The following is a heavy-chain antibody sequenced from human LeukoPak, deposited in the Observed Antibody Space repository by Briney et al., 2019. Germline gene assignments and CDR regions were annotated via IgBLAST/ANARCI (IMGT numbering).Heavy chain of an antibody. V-gene: IGHV1-24*01. D-gene: IGHD3-3*01. Sequence: ASVKVSCKVSGSTLSELSMHWVRQAPGKGLEWMGGFDPEDGEILYAQKFQGRVTMTEDTSTDTAYMELSSLRSEDTAVYYCATRAVYDFWSGYYRDPVRIDYWGQGTLVTVSS. CDR3: ATRAVYDFWSGYYRDPVRIDY. CDR1: GSTLSELS. CDR2: FDPEDGEI. J-gene: IGHJ4*02.